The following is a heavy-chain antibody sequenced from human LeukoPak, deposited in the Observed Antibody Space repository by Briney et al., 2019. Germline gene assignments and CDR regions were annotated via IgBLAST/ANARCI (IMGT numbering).Heavy chain of an antibody. CDR1: GGSISSYY. CDR2: TYYSGST. D-gene: IGHD3-10*01. V-gene: IGHV4-59*01. CDR3: ARGDVTMVRGVPNYGMDV. Sequence: SETLSLTCTVSGGSISSYYWSWVRQPPGKGLEWIGYTYYSGSTNYNPSLKSRVTISVDTSKNQFSLKLSSVTAADTAVYYCARGDVTMVRGVPNYGMDVWGQGTTVTVSS. J-gene: IGHJ6*02.